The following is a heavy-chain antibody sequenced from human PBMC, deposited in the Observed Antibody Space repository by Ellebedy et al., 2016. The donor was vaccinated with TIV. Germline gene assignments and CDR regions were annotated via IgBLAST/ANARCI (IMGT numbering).Heavy chain of an antibody. D-gene: IGHD6-19*01. V-gene: IGHV1-46*04. J-gene: IGHJ4*02. Sequence: AASVKVSCKASGYTFSNYFLHWVRQAPGQGLEWMGIINPSGGSTTYAQKLKGRLTMTRDTSTSTVYMELSSLRSEDTAVYYCARARSSGWLHTPDYWGQGLLVTVSS. CDR3: ARARSSGWLHTPDY. CDR1: GYTFSNYF. CDR2: INPSGGST.